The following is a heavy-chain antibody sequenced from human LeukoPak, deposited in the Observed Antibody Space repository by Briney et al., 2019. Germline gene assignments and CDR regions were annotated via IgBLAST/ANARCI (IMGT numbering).Heavy chain of an antibody. CDR2: IIPILGIA. Sequence: ASVKVSCKASGGTFSSYTISWVRQAPGQGLEWMGRIIPILGIANYAQKFQGRVTITADKPTSTAYMELSSLRSEDTAVYYCARAAAYCGGDCYSGSLNYYGMDVWGQGTTVTVSS. D-gene: IGHD2-21*02. J-gene: IGHJ6*02. CDR1: GGTFSSYT. CDR3: ARAAAYCGGDCYSGSLNYYGMDV. V-gene: IGHV1-69*02.